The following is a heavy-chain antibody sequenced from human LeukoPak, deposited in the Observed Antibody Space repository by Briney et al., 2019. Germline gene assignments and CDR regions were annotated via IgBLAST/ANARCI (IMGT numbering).Heavy chain of an antibody. CDR3: ARGPSSGWYRFFDY. V-gene: IGHV3-48*03. CDR1: GFTFSSYE. Sequence: PGGSLRLSCAASGFTFSSYEMDWVRQAPGKGLEWVSYISIDGKTIHYADSVKGRFTISRDNAKNSVYLQMNSLRVEDTAIYYCARGPSSGWYRFFDYWGQGNLVTVSS. J-gene: IGHJ4*02. D-gene: IGHD6-19*01. CDR2: ISIDGKTI.